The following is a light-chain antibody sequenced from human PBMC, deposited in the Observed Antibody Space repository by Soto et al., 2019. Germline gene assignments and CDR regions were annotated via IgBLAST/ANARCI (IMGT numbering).Light chain of an antibody. J-gene: IGKJ5*01. Sequence: IVLPQSPGTLSLSPGERATLSCRASESVSSIYVAWYQQKPGQAPTLLIYGASTRATGIPDRFSGSGSGTDFTLIISRLEPEDFAVYYCQQYGSSLPITFGQGTRLEIK. CDR1: ESVSSIY. CDR3: QQYGSSLPIT. V-gene: IGKV3-20*01. CDR2: GAS.